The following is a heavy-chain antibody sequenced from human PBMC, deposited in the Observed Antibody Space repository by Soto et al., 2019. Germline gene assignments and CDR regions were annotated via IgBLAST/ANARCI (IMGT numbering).Heavy chain of an antibody. CDR3: AKGSVPTYYDYVWGSYRPPYYYYYGMDV. CDR1: GFSFSAYA. Sequence: QVQLVESGGGVVQPGRSLRLSCAASGFSFSAYAIHWVRQAPGKGLEWVALISYDETTTYYADSVKGRFTISRDNSKNTLYLQMNSLRAEDTAVYYCAKGSVPTYYDYVWGSYRPPYYYYYGMDVWGQGTTVTVSS. D-gene: IGHD3-16*02. J-gene: IGHJ6*02. CDR2: ISYDETTT. V-gene: IGHV3-30-3*01.